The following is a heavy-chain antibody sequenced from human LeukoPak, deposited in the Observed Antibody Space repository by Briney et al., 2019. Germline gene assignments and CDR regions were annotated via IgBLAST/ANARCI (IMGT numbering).Heavy chain of an antibody. Sequence: ASVKVSCKASGYTFNGYYMHWVRQAPGQGVAWMGWINPNSGGTNYAQKFQGRVTMTRDTSISTAYMELSRLRTDDTAVYYCARDSSSGWPKYYFDYWGQGTLVTVSS. CDR2: INPNSGGT. CDR3: ARDSSSGWPKYYFDY. CDR1: GYTFNGYY. V-gene: IGHV1-2*02. J-gene: IGHJ4*02. D-gene: IGHD6-19*01.